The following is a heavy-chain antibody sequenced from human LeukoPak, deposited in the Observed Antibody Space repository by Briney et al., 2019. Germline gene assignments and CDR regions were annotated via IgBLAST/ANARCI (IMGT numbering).Heavy chain of an antibody. CDR1: GYTFTGYH. J-gene: IGHJ3*01. Sequence: SVKVSCKASGYTFTGYHMHWVRQAPGQGLEWMGGIIPIFGTANYAQKFQGRVTITADESTSTAYMELSSLRSEDTAVYYCARGRVVVPAAGDDAFDVWGQGTMVTVSS. V-gene: IGHV1-69*13. D-gene: IGHD2-2*01. CDR3: ARGRVVVPAAGDDAFDV. CDR2: IIPIFGTA.